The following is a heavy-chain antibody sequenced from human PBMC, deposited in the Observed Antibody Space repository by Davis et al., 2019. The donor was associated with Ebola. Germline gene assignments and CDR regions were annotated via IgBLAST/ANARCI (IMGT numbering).Heavy chain of an antibody. Sequence: PGGSLRLSCAASGFTFDDYAMHWVRQAPGKGLEWVSGISWNSGSKGYADSVKGRFTASRDNAKNSLYLQINGLRDEDTAVYYCARDRSGGSFDIWGQGTMVTVSS. V-gene: IGHV3-9*01. CDR1: GFTFDDYA. CDR2: ISWNSGSK. D-gene: IGHD2-15*01. J-gene: IGHJ3*02. CDR3: ARDRSGGSFDI.